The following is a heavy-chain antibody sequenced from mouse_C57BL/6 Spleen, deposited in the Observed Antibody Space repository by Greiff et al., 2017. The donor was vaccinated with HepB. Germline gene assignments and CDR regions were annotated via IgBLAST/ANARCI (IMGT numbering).Heavy chain of an antibody. V-gene: IGHV5-17*01. Sequence: VQLKESGGGLVKPGGSLKLSCAASGFTFSDYGMHWVRQAPEKGLEWVAYISSGSSTIYYADTVKGRFTISRDNAKNTLFLQMTSLRSEDTAMYYCASYYGSPFDYWGQGTTLTVSS. J-gene: IGHJ2*01. D-gene: IGHD1-1*01. CDR2: ISSGSSTI. CDR1: GFTFSDYG. CDR3: ASYYGSPFDY.